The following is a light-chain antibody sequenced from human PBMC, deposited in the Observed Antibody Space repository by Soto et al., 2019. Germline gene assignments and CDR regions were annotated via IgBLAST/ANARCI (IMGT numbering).Light chain of an antibody. Sequence: EIVLTQSPATLSLSPGERATLSCRASQSVSSYLAWYQQKPGQAPRLLIYDASNRATGIPGRFSGSGSGTDFTLTISSLEPDDFGVYYCQQSDKSPFAFAPGTKVHIK. CDR2: DAS. CDR1: QSVSSY. V-gene: IGKV3-11*01. CDR3: QQSDKSPFA. J-gene: IGKJ3*01.